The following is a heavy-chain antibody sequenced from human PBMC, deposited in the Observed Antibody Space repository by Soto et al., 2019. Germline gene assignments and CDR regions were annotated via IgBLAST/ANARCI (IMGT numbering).Heavy chain of an antibody. D-gene: IGHD3-22*01. CDR3: AKSFWDDSSGYYQPPYYYYYYGMDV. Sequence: SLMLYCAASRFAFRNNVVSGGRQAQGKRLEWVSAISGSGGSTYYADSVKGRFTISRDNSKNTLYLQMNSLRAEDTAVYYCAKSFWDDSSGYYQPPYYYYYYGMDVWGQGTTVTVSS. CDR1: RFAFRNNV. J-gene: IGHJ6*02. V-gene: IGHV3-23*01. CDR2: ISGSGGST.